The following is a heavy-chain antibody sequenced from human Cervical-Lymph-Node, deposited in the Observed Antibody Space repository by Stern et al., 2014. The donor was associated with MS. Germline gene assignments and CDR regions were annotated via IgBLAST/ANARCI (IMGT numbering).Heavy chain of an antibody. J-gene: IGHJ3*01. CDR3: ARGSFGAFAVVVAVNDTFDV. V-gene: IGHV1-2*02. CDR1: GYAFSDYY. Sequence: VQLVESGAEVKKPGASVKVSCKASGYAFSDYYAHWVRLAPGQGLEWLGGINPNNGGTNYAQKFQGRVTMTRDTSISTVYMQLSGLTSDDTALYYCARGSFGAFAVVVAVNDTFDVWGLGTMVTVSS. D-gene: IGHD2-15*01. CDR2: INPNNGGT.